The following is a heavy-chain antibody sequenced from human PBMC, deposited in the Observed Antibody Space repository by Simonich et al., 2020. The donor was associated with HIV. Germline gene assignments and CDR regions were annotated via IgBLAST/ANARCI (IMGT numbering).Heavy chain of an antibody. V-gene: IGHV3-30*07. D-gene: IGHD3-16*01. CDR3: ASGGSISSVWADDY. CDR1: GFTFSSYA. Sequence: VQLVESGGGVVQPGRSLRLSCAASGFTFSSYAMHWVSQAPGKGLEWVAVISYDGSNKYYADSVKGRFTISRDNSKNTLYLQMNSLRAEDTAVYYCASGGSISSVWADDYWGQGTLVTVSS. CDR2: ISYDGSNK. J-gene: IGHJ4*02.